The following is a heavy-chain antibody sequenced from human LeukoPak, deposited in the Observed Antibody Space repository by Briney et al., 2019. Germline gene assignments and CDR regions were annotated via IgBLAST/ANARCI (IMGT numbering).Heavy chain of an antibody. D-gene: IGHD3-22*01. CDR1: GGSISRSSYY. Sequence: SETLSLTCTVSGGSISRSSYYWGWIRQPPGKGLEWIGSIYYSGSTYYNPSLKSRVTISVDTSKNQVSLKLSSVTAADTTVYYCARDNYYDSSGPNWFDPWGQGTLVTVSS. CDR3: ARDNYYDSSGPNWFDP. J-gene: IGHJ5*02. CDR2: IYYSGST. V-gene: IGHV4-39*07.